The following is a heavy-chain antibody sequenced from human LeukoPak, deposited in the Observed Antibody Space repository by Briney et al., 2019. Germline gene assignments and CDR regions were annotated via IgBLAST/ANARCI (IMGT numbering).Heavy chain of an antibody. D-gene: IGHD3-10*01. CDR3: ARGRGIVLLNMDV. CDR1: GFTFSSYA. V-gene: IGHV3-30*04. CDR2: ISYDGSNK. Sequence: GGSLRLSCAASGFTFSSYAMHWVRQAPGKGLEWVAVISYDGSNKYYADSVKGRFTISRDNSKNTLYLQMNSLRAEDTAVYYCARGRGIVLLNMDVWGKGTTVTVSS. J-gene: IGHJ6*03.